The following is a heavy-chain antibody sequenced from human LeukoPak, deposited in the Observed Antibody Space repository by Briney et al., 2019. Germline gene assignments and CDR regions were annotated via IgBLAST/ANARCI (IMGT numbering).Heavy chain of an antibody. CDR2: ISSNGGST. Sequence: PGGSLRLSCAASGFTFSSYAMHWVRQAPGKGLEYVSAISSNGGSTYYANSVKGRFTISRDNSKNTLYLQMGSLRAEDMAVYYCARVPDYGGNWDYFDYWGQGTMVTVSS. D-gene: IGHD4-23*01. CDR1: GFTFSSYA. CDR3: ARVPDYGGNWDYFDY. J-gene: IGHJ4*03. V-gene: IGHV3-64*01.